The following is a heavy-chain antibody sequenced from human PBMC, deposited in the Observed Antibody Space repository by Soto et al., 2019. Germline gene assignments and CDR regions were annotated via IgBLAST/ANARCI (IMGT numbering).Heavy chain of an antibody. CDR1: GFPLTRYS. CDR3: ARESEDLTSNFDY. CDR2: ISSTTNYI. J-gene: IGHJ4*02. Sequence: ACLRLAPSGSGFPLTRYSVNWLRQDPGKGLEWVSSISSTTNYIYYGDSMKGRFTISRDNAKNSLYLEMNSLRAEDTAVYYCARESEDLTSNFDYWGQGTLVTGSS. V-gene: IGHV3-21*06.